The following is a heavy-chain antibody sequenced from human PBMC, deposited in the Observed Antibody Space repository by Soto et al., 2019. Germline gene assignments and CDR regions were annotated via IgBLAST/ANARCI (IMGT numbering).Heavy chain of an antibody. J-gene: IGHJ6*02. CDR1: GFSFSTYS. CDR3: AREETAWPLAYGLDV. D-gene: IGHD2-21*02. V-gene: IGHV3-21*01. CDR2: IGRRSDI. Sequence: GGSLRLSCEASGFSFSTYSMHWVRQAPGKGLEWVSSIGRRSDIYYTDSVKGRFTVSRDNAKNSVSLQMNSLRDEDTAVYYCAREETAWPLAYGLDVWGQGTTVTVSS.